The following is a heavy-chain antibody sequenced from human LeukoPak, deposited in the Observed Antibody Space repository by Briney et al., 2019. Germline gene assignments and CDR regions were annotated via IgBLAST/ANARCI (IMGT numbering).Heavy chain of an antibody. J-gene: IGHJ4*02. D-gene: IGHD3-10*01. CDR2: IKSDGSST. Sequence: GGSLRLSCAASGFTFSSYWMHWVRQAPGKGLVWVSCIKSDGSSTIYADSVKGRFTVSRDNAKNTLYLQMNSLRAEDTALYYCARDLHYGSADYWGQGTLVTVSS. CDR1: GFTFSSYW. V-gene: IGHV3-74*01. CDR3: ARDLHYGSADY.